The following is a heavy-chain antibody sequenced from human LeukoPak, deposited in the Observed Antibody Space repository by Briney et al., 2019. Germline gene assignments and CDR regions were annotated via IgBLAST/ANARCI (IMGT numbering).Heavy chain of an antibody. CDR1: GGSISSYY. V-gene: IGHV4-59*01. Sequence: PSETLSLTCTVSGGSISSYYWSWIRQPPAKGLEWIGYIYYSGSTNYNPSLKSRVTISEDTSKNQFSLKLSSVTAADTAVYYCARGGGIAAAGTGYYYYGMDVWGQGTTVTVSS. CDR3: ARGGGIAAAGTGYYYYGMDV. D-gene: IGHD6-13*01. CDR2: IYYSGST. J-gene: IGHJ6*02.